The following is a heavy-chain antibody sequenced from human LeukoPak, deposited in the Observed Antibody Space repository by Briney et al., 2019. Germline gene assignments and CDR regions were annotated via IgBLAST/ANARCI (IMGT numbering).Heavy chain of an antibody. Sequence: PSETLSLTCTVSGGSISNYYWSWIRQPPGKGLEWLGYVYYSGTTNYNPSLKSRVTISVDTSKNQFSLKLSSVTAADPAVYYCARGKNYYGSGSYYNAKPRPLNWFDPWGQGTLVTVSS. CDR1: GGSISNYY. D-gene: IGHD3-10*01. CDR3: ARGKNYYGSGSYYNAKPRPLNWFDP. CDR2: VYYSGTT. V-gene: IGHV4-59*12. J-gene: IGHJ5*02.